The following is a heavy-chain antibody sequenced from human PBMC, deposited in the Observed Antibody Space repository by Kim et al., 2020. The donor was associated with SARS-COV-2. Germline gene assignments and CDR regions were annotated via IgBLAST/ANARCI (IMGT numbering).Heavy chain of an antibody. D-gene: IGHD4-17*01. Sequence: ASVKVSCKTSGYTFRNYGITWVRQAPGQGLEWMGWLTANSGDSEYPQQFQGRVTMTTDTSTSTAYMELRSLRSDDTAIYYCARVFYGDYGNAAYSWGQGTLITVSS. CDR3: ARVFYGDYGNAAYS. J-gene: IGHJ4*02. CDR2: LTANSGDS. CDR1: GYTFRNYG. V-gene: IGHV1-18*01.